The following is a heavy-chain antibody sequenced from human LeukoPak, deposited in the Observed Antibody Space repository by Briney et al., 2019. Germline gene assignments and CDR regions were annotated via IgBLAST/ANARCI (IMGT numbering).Heavy chain of an antibody. CDR3: ARGPFDGYYFDY. D-gene: IGHD3-22*01. V-gene: IGHV1-46*01. CDR2: INPGGGST. J-gene: IGHJ4*02. Sequence: ASVKVSCKASGYTFTSCYMHWVRQAPGQGLEWMGIINPGGGSTSYAQKFQGRVTMTRDTSTSTVYMELSSLRSEDTAVYYCARGPFDGYYFDYWGQGTLVTVSS. CDR1: GYTFTSCY.